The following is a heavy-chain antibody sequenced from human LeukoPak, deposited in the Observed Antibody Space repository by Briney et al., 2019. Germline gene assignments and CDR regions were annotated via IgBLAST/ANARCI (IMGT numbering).Heavy chain of an antibody. Sequence: GGSLRLSCAASGFTFSSYGMSWVRQAPGKGLEWVSAISGSGGSTYYADSVKGRFTISRDNSKNTLYLQMNSLRAEDTAVYYCAKVGLGYYDSSGYSHDAFDIWGQGTMVTVSS. V-gene: IGHV3-23*01. D-gene: IGHD3-22*01. J-gene: IGHJ3*02. CDR3: AKVGLGYYDSSGYSHDAFDI. CDR2: ISGSGGST. CDR1: GFTFSSYG.